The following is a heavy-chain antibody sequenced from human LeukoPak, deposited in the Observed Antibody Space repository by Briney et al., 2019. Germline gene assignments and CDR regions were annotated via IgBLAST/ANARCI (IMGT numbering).Heavy chain of an antibody. Sequence: PGGSLRLSCAASGFTFSSYAMSWVRQAPGKGLEWVSAISGSGGSTYYADSVKGRFTISRGNSKNTLYLQMNSLRAEDTAVYYCAYSNYDFWSGYPRMDVWGQGTTVTVSS. V-gene: IGHV3-23*01. CDR2: ISGSGGST. CDR3: AYSNYDFWSGYPRMDV. CDR1: GFTFSSYA. D-gene: IGHD3-3*01. J-gene: IGHJ6*02.